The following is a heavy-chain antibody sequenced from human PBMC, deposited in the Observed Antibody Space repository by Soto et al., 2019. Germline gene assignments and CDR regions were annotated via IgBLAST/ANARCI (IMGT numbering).Heavy chain of an antibody. V-gene: IGHV4-59*01. CDR2: IYYSGST. J-gene: IGHJ4*02. Sequence: PSETLSLTCTVSGGSISSYYWSWIRQPPGKGLEWIGYIYYSGSTNYNPSLKSRVAISVDTSKNQFSLKLSSVTAADTAVYYCARAAVTRFEVPYYFDYWGQGTLVTVSS. CDR1: GGSISSYY. D-gene: IGHD3-3*01. CDR3: ARAAVTRFEVPYYFDY.